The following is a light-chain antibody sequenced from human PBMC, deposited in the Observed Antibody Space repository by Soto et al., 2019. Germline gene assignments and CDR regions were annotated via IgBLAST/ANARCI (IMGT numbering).Light chain of an antibody. V-gene: IGKV3-15*01. CDR1: HSVSSN. CDR3: QQYNNGPQLT. J-gene: IGKJ4*01. Sequence: EIVIKASPPILSVYPRQRATLSCRASHSVSSNLAWYQQKPGQAPRLLIYGASTRATGIPVRFSGSASGTEFTLTISSLQSEDFTVYYCQQYNNGPQLTFGGGTKVDIK. CDR2: GAS.